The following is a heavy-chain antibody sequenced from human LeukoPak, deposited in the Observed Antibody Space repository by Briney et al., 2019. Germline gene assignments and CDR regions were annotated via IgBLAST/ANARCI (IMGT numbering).Heavy chain of an antibody. CDR3: ARETGFDAFDI. CDR1: GGSISSYY. Sequence: TSETLSLTCTVSGGSISSYYWSWIRQPPGKGLEWIGYIYYSGSTNYNPSLKSRVTISVDTSKNQFSLKLSSVTAADTAVYYCARETGFDAFDIWGQGTMVTVSS. CDR2: IYYSGST. J-gene: IGHJ3*02. D-gene: IGHD1-1*01. V-gene: IGHV4-59*01.